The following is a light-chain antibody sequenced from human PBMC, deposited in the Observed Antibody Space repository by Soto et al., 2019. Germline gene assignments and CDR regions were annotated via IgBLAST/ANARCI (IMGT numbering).Light chain of an antibody. CDR3: QQRSNWPRT. J-gene: IGKJ1*01. CDR1: HSVISSY. Sequence: IVLPPSPGPLSLCSGERATLSRRSGHSVISSYLGWYQQKPGQAPRLLIYDASSLASGIPARFSGSGSGTDFTLTISSLEPEDFALYYCQQRSNWPRTFGQGTKVDIK. V-gene: IGKV3-11*01. CDR2: DAS.